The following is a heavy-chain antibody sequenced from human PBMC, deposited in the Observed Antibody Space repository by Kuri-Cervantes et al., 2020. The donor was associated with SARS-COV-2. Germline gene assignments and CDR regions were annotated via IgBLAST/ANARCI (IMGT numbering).Heavy chain of an antibody. J-gene: IGHJ1*01. CDR3: ARGKSGPAAIPFQH. CDR2: IYISGST. D-gene: IGHD2-2*01. V-gene: IGHV4-61*09. Sequence: SETLSLTCTVSGGSINSDNYFWSWIRQPAGKGLEWIGHIYISGSTNHNPSLRNRVTISLDTSKNQFSLKLSSVTAADTAVYYCARGKSGPAAIPFQHWGQGTLVTVSS. CDR1: GGSINSDNYF.